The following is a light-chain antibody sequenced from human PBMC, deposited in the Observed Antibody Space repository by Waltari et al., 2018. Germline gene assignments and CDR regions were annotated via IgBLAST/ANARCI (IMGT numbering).Light chain of an antibody. J-gene: IGKJ1*01. Sequence: IVMTQSPATLSVSPGERAPLPCRASQSISTNLAWFQGKPGQAPRLLIYGASTRATGVPARFSGSGSGTYFTLVISSLRSEDFAVYYCQQYYEWQTFGPGTKVEIK. V-gene: IGKV3-15*01. CDR2: GAS. CDR1: QSISTN. CDR3: QQYYEWQT.